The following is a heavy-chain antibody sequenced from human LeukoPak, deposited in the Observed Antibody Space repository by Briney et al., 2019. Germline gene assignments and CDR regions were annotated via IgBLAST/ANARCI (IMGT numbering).Heavy chain of an antibody. CDR1: GFTSSTYW. CDR3: AAGSGRSSDY. J-gene: IGHJ4*02. CDR2: IQHDGSER. V-gene: IGHV3-7*03. Sequence: PGGSLRLSCAASGFTSSTYWMTWVRQAPGKGLEWVANIQHDGSERNYMESVKGRFTIARDNAKKSLYLQMNNLRAEDTAVYYCAAGSGRSSDYWGQGTLVTVSS. D-gene: IGHD6-19*01.